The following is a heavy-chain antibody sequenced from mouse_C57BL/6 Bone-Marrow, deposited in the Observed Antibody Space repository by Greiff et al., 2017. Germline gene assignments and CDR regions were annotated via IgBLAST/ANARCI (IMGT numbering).Heavy chain of an antibody. CDR2: IDPENGDT. D-gene: IGHD1-1*01. CDR3: TTPYYYGSRFPFDY. CDR1: GFNIKDDY. J-gene: IGHJ2*01. Sequence: EVQLQQSGAELVRPGASVKLSCTASGFNIKDDYMHWVKQRPEQGLEWIGWIDPENGDTEYASKFQGKATITADTSSNTAYLQLSSLTSEDTAVYYCTTPYYYGSRFPFDYWGQGTTLTVSS. V-gene: IGHV14-4*01.